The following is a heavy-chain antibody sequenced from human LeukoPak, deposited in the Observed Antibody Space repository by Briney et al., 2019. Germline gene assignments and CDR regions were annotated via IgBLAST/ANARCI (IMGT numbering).Heavy chain of an antibody. Sequence: SDTLSLTCTVSGYSISSGYYWGWIRQPPGKGLEWIGSIYHSGSTYYNPSLKSRVTISVDTSKNQFSLKLSSVTAADTAVYYCARIVGATSENWGQGTLVTVSS. CDR2: IYHSGST. CDR1: GYSISSGYY. V-gene: IGHV4-38-2*02. CDR3: ARIVGATSEN. J-gene: IGHJ4*02. D-gene: IGHD1-26*01.